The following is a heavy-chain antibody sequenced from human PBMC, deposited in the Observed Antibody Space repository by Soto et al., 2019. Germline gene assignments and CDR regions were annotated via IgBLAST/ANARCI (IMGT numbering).Heavy chain of an antibody. Sequence: GGSLRLSCAASGFTFSSYWMHWVRQAPGKGLVWVSRINSDGSSTSYADSGKGRFTISRDNAKNTLDLQMNSLRAEDTAVYYCARGGSPYGSGSLLQQGYYYYYGMDVWGQGTTVTVSS. V-gene: IGHV3-74*01. D-gene: IGHD3-10*01. CDR1: GFTFSSYW. J-gene: IGHJ6*02. CDR3: ARGGSPYGSGSLLQQGYYYYYGMDV. CDR2: INSDGSST.